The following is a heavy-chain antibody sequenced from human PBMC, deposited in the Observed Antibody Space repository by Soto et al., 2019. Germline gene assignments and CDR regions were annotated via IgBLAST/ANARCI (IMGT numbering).Heavy chain of an antibody. CDR3: ARDPSNYVFWSGDLGGAKGAFDI. J-gene: IGHJ3*02. CDR2: ISSSSSTI. Sequence: GGSLRLSCAASGFTFSSYSMNWVRQAPGKGLEWVSYISSSSSTIYYADSVKGRFTISRDNAKNSLYLQMNSLRAEDTAVYYCARDPSNYVFWSGDLGGAKGAFDIGGQGTMVTVSS. V-gene: IGHV3-48*01. D-gene: IGHD3-3*01. CDR1: GFTFSSYS.